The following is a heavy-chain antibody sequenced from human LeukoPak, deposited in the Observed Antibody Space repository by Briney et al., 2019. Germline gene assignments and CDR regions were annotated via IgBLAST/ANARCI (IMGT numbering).Heavy chain of an antibody. V-gene: IGHV3-9*01. Sequence: PGGSLRLSCAASGFTFDDYAMHWVRQAPGKGLEWVSGISCNSGSIGYADSVKGRFTISRDNAKNSLYLQMNSLRAEDTALYYCAKDSAIAAAGRPSYYYYGMDVWGQGITVTVSS. D-gene: IGHD6-13*01. J-gene: IGHJ6*02. CDR2: ISCNSGSI. CDR3: AKDSAIAAAGRPSYYYYGMDV. CDR1: GFTFDDYA.